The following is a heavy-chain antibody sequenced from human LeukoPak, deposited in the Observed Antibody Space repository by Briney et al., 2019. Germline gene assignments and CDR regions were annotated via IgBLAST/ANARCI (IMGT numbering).Heavy chain of an antibody. V-gene: IGHV3-64*02. CDR1: GFTFSTYA. CDR2: ISTNGDST. Sequence: GGSLRLSCAASGFTFSTYAMHWVRQAPGKGLEYVSAISTNGDSTYYADSVKGRFTISRDNSKNTLFPQMGSLRADDMAVYYCARWGSTSCYDYWGQGTLVTVSS. D-gene: IGHD2-2*01. CDR3: ARWGSTSCYDY. J-gene: IGHJ4*02.